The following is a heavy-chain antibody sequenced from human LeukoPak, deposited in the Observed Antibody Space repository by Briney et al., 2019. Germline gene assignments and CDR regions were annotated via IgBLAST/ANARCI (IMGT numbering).Heavy chain of an antibody. J-gene: IGHJ3*02. CDR3: ARTTGRIPSDQPDAFDI. CDR2: IYYSGST. D-gene: IGHD1-1*01. Sequence: PSETLSLTCTVSGGSISSYYWSWIRQPPGKGLEWIGYIYYSGSTNYNPSLKSRVTISVDTSKNQFSLKLSSVTAADTAVYYCARTTGRIPSDQPDAFDIWGQGTMVTVSS. V-gene: IGHV4-59*08. CDR1: GGSISSYY.